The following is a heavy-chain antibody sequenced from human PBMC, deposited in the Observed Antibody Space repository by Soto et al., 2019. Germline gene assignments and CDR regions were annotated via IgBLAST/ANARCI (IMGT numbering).Heavy chain of an antibody. V-gene: IGHV3-7*01. Sequence: EVQVVESGGGLVQPGGSLRLSCAASGFTFSTYWMTWVRRPPGKGLEWVANLDQDGSERYYVDSVRGRFTISRDNAKNSLYLQMNSLRAEDTAVYYCVCGGNFFVYWGQGTLFTVSP. CDR3: VCGGNFFVY. D-gene: IGHD3-16*01. J-gene: IGHJ4*02. CDR2: LDQDGSER. CDR1: GFTFSTYW.